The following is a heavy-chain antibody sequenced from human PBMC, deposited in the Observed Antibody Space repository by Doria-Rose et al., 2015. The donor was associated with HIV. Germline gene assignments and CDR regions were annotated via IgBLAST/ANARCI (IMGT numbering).Heavy chain of an antibody. CDR3: ARVLSGTYDY. CDR1: GGSISHYY. D-gene: IGHD1-26*01. Sequence: QVQLVQSGPGLVKPSETLSLACSVSGGSISHYYWSWIRQPPGKGLEYLGDIFYTGSTNYSRSLKSRVSISRDTSKNKFSLRLSSVTAADTAVYYCARVLSGTYDYWGQGTLVTVSS. J-gene: IGHJ4*02. V-gene: IGHV4-59*01. CDR2: IFYTGST.